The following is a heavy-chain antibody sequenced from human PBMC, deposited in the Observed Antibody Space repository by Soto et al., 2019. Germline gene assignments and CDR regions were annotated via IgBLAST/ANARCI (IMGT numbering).Heavy chain of an antibody. CDR2: ISSSSSYI. V-gene: IGHV3-21*01. CDR1: RVTFSIYM. J-gene: IGHJ3*02. Sequence: WWSLRLACASSRVTFSIYMMNGFRQTPGKGLEWVSCISSSSSYIYYADSVKGRFTISRDDAKSSLYLQMNSLRAEDTAVYYCARDELGPYDAFDIWGQGTMVTVSS. CDR3: ARDELGPYDAFDI. D-gene: IGHD1-7*01.